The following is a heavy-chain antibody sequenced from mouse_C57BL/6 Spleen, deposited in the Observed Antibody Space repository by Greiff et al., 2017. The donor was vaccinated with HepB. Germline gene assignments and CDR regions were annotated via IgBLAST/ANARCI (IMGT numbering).Heavy chain of an antibody. V-gene: IGHV1-61*01. CDR1: GYTFTSYW. J-gene: IGHJ2*01. CDR3: AREDGYYNYFDY. D-gene: IGHD2-3*01. CDR2: IYPSDSET. Sequence: QVQLQQPGAELVRPGSSVKLSCKASGYTFTSYWMDWVKQRPGQGLEWIGNIYPSDSETHYNQKFKDKATLTVDKSSSTAYMQLSSLTSDDSAVYYCAREDGYYNYFDYWGQGTTLTVSS.